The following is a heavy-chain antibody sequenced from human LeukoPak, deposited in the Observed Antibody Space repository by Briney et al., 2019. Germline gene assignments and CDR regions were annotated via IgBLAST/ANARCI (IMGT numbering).Heavy chain of an antibody. J-gene: IGHJ4*02. V-gene: IGHV3-23*01. CDR1: GFTLSTNA. D-gene: IGHD1-26*01. CDR3: AKDVGKWESLHFFDY. CDR2: ISGSGAST. Sequence: GGSLRLTCLTSGFTLSTNAMSWVRQAPGKGLEWISGISGSGASTYYADSVKGRFTISRDDSRNTLYLQMNSLRGDDTAVYYCAKDVGKWESLHFFDYWGQGTLVTVSS.